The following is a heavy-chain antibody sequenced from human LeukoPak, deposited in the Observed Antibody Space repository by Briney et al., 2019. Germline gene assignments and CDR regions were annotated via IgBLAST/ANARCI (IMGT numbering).Heavy chain of an antibody. CDR2: ISRSVDNT. CDR1: GFTFSSYA. J-gene: IGHJ3*02. CDR3: AKLGYSGSFYARGDAFDI. V-gene: IGHV3-23*01. D-gene: IGHD1-26*01. Sequence: GGSLRLSCAASGFTFSSYAMSWVRQAPGKGLEWVSGISRSVDNTYFADSVKGRFTISRDNSKNTLYLQMNSLRAEGTALYYCAKLGYSGSFYARGDAFDIWGQGTMVTVSP.